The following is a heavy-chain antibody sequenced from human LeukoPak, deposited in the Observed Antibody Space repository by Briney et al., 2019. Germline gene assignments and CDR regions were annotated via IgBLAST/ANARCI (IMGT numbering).Heavy chain of an antibody. CDR2: INTNTGNP. Sequence: ASVKVSCKASGYSFTGYYMHWVRQATGQGLEWMGWINTNTGNPTYAQGFTGRFVFSLDTSVSTAYLQISSLKAEDTAVYYCARSDSSGYRFTWGQGTLVTVSS. J-gene: IGHJ4*02. D-gene: IGHD3-22*01. V-gene: IGHV7-4-1*02. CDR3: ARSDSSGYRFT. CDR1: GYSFTGYY.